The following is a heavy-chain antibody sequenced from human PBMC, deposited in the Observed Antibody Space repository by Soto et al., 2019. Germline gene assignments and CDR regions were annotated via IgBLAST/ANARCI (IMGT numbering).Heavy chain of an antibody. J-gene: IGHJ4*02. CDR1: GYTFTTYG. CDR3: ARDVGNGYGYGYGY. V-gene: IGHV1-18*03. D-gene: IGHD5-18*01. Sequence: QVQLVQSGAEVKKPGASVTVSCKVSGYTFTTYGVSWVRQAPGQGLEWMGWISTSNGDTNYAQKLQGRVTMTTDTSTNRADMEVRGLRPDDMPVYFCARDVGNGYGYGYGYWGQGTLVTVSS. CDR2: ISTSNGDT.